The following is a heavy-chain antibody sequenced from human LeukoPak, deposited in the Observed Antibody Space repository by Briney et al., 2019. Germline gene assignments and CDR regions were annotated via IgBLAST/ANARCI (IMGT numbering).Heavy chain of an antibody. Sequence: GGSLRLSCAASGFTFDDYGMSWVRQAPGKGLEWVSGINWNGGSTGYADSVKGRFTISRDNAKNSLYLQMNSLRAEDTALYYCARGPRLVLGYLFDYWGQGTLVTVPS. CDR1: GFTFDDYG. V-gene: IGHV3-20*04. CDR3: ARGPRLVLGYLFDY. D-gene: IGHD6-19*01. J-gene: IGHJ4*02. CDR2: INWNGGST.